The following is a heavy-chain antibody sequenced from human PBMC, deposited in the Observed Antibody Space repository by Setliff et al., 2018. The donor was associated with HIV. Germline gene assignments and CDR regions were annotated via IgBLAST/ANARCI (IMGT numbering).Heavy chain of an antibody. CDR2: ISPNNFNT. CDR3: ARSCRSSGYCHFDY. V-gene: IGHV1-2*06. J-gene: IGHJ4*02. Sequence: ASVKVSCKTFGYTFDGHYLHWVRQAPGQGLEWMGRISPNNFNTQYAKNFQGRVTMTWDTSTSTGYMEVYRLRSDDTAVYFCARSCRSSGYCHFDYWGQGTLVTVSS. CDR1: GYTFDGHY. D-gene: IGHD3-22*01.